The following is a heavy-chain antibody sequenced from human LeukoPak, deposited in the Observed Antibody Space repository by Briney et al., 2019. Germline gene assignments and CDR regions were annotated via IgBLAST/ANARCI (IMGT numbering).Heavy chain of an antibody. J-gene: IGHJ4*02. CDR2: ISGSGGST. V-gene: IGHV3-23*01. Sequence: PGGSLRLSCAASGFTFSSYGMSWVRQAPGKGLEWVSAISGSGGSTYYADSVKGRFTISRDNSKNTLYLQMNSLRAEDTAVYYCTVSSSWTYFDYWGQGTLVTVSS. CDR3: TVSSSWTYFDY. CDR1: GFTFSSYG. D-gene: IGHD6-13*01.